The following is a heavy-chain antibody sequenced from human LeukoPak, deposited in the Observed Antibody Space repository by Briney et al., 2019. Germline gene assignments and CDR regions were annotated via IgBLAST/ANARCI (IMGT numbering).Heavy chain of an antibody. J-gene: IGHJ4*02. CDR3: ARGRATYDFWSGQKIDY. Sequence: PSETLSLTCAVYGGSFSGYYWSWIRQPPGMGLEWIGEINHSGSTNYNPSLKSRVTISVDTSKNQFSLKLSSVTAADTAVYYCARGRATYDFWSGQKIDYWGQGTLVTVSS. CDR2: INHSGST. CDR1: GGSFSGYY. D-gene: IGHD3-3*01. V-gene: IGHV4-34*01.